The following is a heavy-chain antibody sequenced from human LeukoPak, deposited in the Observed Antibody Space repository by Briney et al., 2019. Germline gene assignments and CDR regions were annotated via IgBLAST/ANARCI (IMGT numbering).Heavy chain of an antibody. Sequence: GGSLRLSCAASGFTFSSYAMHRVRQAPGKGLEWVAVISYDGSNKYYADSVKGRFTISRDNSKNTLYLQMNSLRAEDTAVYYCARDSLPDYWGQGTLVTVSS. CDR2: ISYDGSNK. V-gene: IGHV3-30*04. J-gene: IGHJ4*02. CDR3: ARDSLPDY. CDR1: GFTFSSYA.